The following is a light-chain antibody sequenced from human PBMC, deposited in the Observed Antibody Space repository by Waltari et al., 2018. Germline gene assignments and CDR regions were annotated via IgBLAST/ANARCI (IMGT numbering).Light chain of an antibody. V-gene: IGLV2-23*02. CDR2: EVS. CDR1: SSDVGSYNL. CDR3: SSYAGNRSVV. J-gene: IGLJ2*01. Sequence: QSALTQPASVSGSPGQSITVSCTGTSSDVGSYNLVSWYQQHPGKAPKLLIFEVSQLPSGISNRFSGSQSGNTASLTVSGLQAEDGAYYYCSSYAGNRSVVFGGGTKLTVL.